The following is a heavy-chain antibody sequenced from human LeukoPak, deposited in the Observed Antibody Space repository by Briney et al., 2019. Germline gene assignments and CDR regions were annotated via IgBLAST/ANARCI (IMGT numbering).Heavy chain of an antibody. CDR3: VRDNPRCCGVVPANIDDY. CDR1: GFTFSSYA. V-gene: IGHV3-23*01. Sequence: GGSLRLSCAASGFTFSSYAMSWVRQAPGKGLEWVSAISGSGGSTYYADSVKGRFTISRDNSKNTLYLQMHSLRAEDTAVYYCVRDNPRCCGVVPANIDDYWGQGTLVTVSS. D-gene: IGHD2-15*01. CDR2: ISGSGGST. J-gene: IGHJ4*02.